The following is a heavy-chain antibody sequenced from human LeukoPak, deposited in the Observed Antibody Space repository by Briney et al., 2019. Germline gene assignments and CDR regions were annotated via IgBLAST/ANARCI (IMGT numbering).Heavy chain of an antibody. Sequence: GGSLRLSCSASGFIFRDYGIHWVRQAPGKGLEWVSIVYSDGSNEFYADSVKGRFAVSRDNSKNMLYLQMNSLRADDTAVYYCARDLELSAVYYFDSWGQGTLVIASS. CDR3: ARDLELSAVYYFDS. CDR1: GFIFRDYG. CDR2: VYSDGSNE. J-gene: IGHJ4*02. D-gene: IGHD3-3*01. V-gene: IGHV3-30*02.